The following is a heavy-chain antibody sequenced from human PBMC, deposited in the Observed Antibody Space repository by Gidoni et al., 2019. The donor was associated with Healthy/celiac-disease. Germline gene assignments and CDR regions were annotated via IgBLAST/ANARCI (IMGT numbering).Heavy chain of an antibody. Sequence: QVQLVQSGAAVKKPGASVKVSCKVSGYPLTGLSMHWVRQAPGNGLEWMGGFDPEDGETINAQKFQGRVTMTEDTSTDTAYMGLSSLRSEDTAVYYCATDQPSMITFGGVIGPLDYWGQGTLVTVSS. J-gene: IGHJ4*02. D-gene: IGHD3-16*01. CDR1: GYPLTGLS. V-gene: IGHV1-24*01. CDR3: ATDQPSMITFGGVIGPLDY. CDR2: FDPEDGET.